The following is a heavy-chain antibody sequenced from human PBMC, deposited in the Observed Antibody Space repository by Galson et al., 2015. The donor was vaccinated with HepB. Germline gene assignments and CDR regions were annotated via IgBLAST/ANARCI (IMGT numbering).Heavy chain of an antibody. J-gene: IGHJ4*02. CDR2: IWYDGSNK. V-gene: IGHV3-33*01. CDR3: ARGRNDYGDYRIDY. Sequence: SLRLSCAASGFTFSSYGMHWVHQAPGKGLEWVAVIWYDGSNKYYADSVKGRFTISRDNSKNTLYLQMNSLRAEDTAVYYCARGRNDYGDYRIDYWGQGTLVTVSS. D-gene: IGHD4-17*01. CDR1: GFTFSSYG.